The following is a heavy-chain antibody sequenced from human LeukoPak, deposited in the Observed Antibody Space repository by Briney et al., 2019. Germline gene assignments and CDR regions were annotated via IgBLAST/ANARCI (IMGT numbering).Heavy chain of an antibody. CDR2: ISGSGVST. J-gene: IGHJ3*02. D-gene: IGHD3-10*01. CDR3: AKDRSWDDLVRGGYDAFDI. CDR1: GFTFSSYA. Sequence: GGSLRLSCAASGFTFSSYAMGWVRQAPGKGLEWVSTISGSGVSTYYADSVKGRFTMSRDNSKNTLYVQMHSLRAEDTAVYYRAKDRSWDDLVRGGYDAFDIWGRGTMVTVSS. V-gene: IGHV3-23*01.